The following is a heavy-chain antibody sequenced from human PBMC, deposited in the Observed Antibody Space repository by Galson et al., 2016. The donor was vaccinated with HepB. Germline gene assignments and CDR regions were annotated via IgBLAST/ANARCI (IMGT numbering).Heavy chain of an antibody. J-gene: IGHJ4*02. CDR2: IYHSGTT. CDR3: AGTFRGGY. Sequence: SETLSLTCAVSGGSITSTTWWSWVRQPPGKGLEWIGEIYHSGTTNYNPSLKSRVTMSVDKSNNQFSLKLTSVTAADTAVYYCAGTFRGGYWGQGILVTVSP. D-gene: IGHD3-16*01. CDR1: GGSITSTTW. V-gene: IGHV4-4*02.